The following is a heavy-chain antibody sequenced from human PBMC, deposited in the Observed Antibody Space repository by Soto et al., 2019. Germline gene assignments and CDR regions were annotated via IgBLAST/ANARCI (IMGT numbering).Heavy chain of an antibody. J-gene: IGHJ5*02. CDR3: ARTPPIAVAGAGWFDP. D-gene: IGHD6-19*01. V-gene: IGHV4-4*07. CDR1: DGPIIDYY. Sequence: LSLTCTVSDGPIIDYYWSWIRRPAGKGLEWIGRLTTSGITDYNPSLKSRVTMSLDTSKNQVSLKLRSVTAADTAVYYCARTPPIAVAGAGWFDPWGQGTLVTVSS. CDR2: LTTSGIT.